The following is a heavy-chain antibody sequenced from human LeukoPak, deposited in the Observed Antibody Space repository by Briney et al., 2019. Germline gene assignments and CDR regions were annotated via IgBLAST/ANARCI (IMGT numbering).Heavy chain of an antibody. V-gene: IGHV3-9*01. CDR2: ISWNSGSI. D-gene: IGHD3-10*01. CDR1: GFTFDDYA. Sequence: GRSLRLSCAASGFTFDDYAMHWVRQAPGKGLEWVSGISWNSGSIGYADSVKGRFTISRDNAKNSLYLQMNSLRAEDTAVYYCARDISYYGSGSYRYWGQGTLVTVSS. CDR3: ARDISYYGSGSYRY. J-gene: IGHJ4*02.